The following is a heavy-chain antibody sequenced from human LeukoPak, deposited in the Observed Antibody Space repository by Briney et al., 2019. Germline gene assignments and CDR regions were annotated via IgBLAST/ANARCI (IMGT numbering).Heavy chain of an antibody. CDR2: IRSKPYGGTI. V-gene: IGHV3-49*04. D-gene: IGHD2-15*01. CDR3: TFSSLYYFEY. J-gene: IGHJ4*02. Sequence: GGSLRLSCRGSGFRFGNYVMSWVSQAPGKGLEWIVCIRSKPYGGTIEYAASVKGRFFISRDDSKIIAYLHMNSLKTEDTAVYYCTFSSLYYFEYWGQGTLVTVSS. CDR1: GFRFGNYV.